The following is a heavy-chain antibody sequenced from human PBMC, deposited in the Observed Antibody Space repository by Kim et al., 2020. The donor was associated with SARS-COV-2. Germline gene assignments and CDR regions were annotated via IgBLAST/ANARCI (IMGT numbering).Heavy chain of an antibody. V-gene: IGHV4-38-2*02. CDR1: GYSISSGYY. CDR3: ARVLNIAVAGIFWFDP. J-gene: IGHJ5*02. D-gene: IGHD6-19*01. Sequence: SETLSLTCTVSGYSISSGYYWGWIRQPPGKGLEWIGSIYHSGSTYYNPSLKSRVTISVDTSKNQFSLKLSSVTAADTAVYYCARVLNIAVAGIFWFDPWGQGTLVTVSS. CDR2: IYHSGST.